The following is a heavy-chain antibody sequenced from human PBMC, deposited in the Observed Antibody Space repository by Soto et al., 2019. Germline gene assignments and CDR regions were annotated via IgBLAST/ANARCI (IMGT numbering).Heavy chain of an antibody. CDR2: IDTSGSST. Sequence: GGSLRLSCEASGFIFTNFWMHWVRQVPGKGLVWVSRIDTSGSSTSYADSVKGRFTISRDNAKNTVSLQMNSLRAEDTGVSYCAKDSWYFDLWSQGSLVTVPQ. J-gene: IGHJ4*02. CDR1: GFIFTNFW. D-gene: IGHD6-13*01. V-gene: IGHV3-74*01. CDR3: AKDSWYFDL.